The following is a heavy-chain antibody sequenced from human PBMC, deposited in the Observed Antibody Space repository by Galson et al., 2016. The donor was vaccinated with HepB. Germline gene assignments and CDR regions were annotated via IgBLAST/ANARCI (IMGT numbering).Heavy chain of an antibody. CDR3: ARDLQQWPPTPGY. Sequence: SVKVSCKASGYTFRSYGITWVRQAPGQGLEWMGWISAYNGDTNYAQKFQGRVIMTPDTSTSTAYLDLRSLRSDDTAVYYCARDLQQWPPTPGYWGHGTLVTVAA. CDR1: GYTFRSYG. CDR2: ISAYNGDT. J-gene: IGHJ4*01. D-gene: IGHD6-19*01. V-gene: IGHV1-18*01.